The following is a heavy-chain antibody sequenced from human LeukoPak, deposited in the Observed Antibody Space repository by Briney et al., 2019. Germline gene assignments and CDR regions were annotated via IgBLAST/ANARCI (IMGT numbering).Heavy chain of an antibody. D-gene: IGHD1-26*01. CDR3: TRESGAFSPFGF. V-gene: IGHV4-4*02. CDR2: VHLSGAT. Sequence: SGTLSLTCAVSGGXITTTNCWSWVRQPPGKGLEWIGEVHLSGATNYNPSLESRVSISIDKSKNHLSLEVTSVTAADTAIYYCTRESGAFSPFGFWGQGTLLTVSS. CDR1: GGXITTTNC. J-gene: IGHJ4*02.